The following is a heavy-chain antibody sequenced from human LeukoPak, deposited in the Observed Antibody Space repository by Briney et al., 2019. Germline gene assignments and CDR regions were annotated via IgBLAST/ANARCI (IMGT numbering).Heavy chain of an antibody. Sequence: PGRSLRLSCAASGFTFDDYAMHWVRQAPGKGLEWVSGISWNSGSIGYADSVKGRFTISRDHAKNSLYLQMNSLRAEDTALYYCAKGRDGYNPKYYFDYWGQGTLVTVSS. CDR2: ISWNSGSI. CDR1: GFTFDDYA. CDR3: AKGRDGYNPKYYFDY. J-gene: IGHJ4*02. V-gene: IGHV3-9*01. D-gene: IGHD5-24*01.